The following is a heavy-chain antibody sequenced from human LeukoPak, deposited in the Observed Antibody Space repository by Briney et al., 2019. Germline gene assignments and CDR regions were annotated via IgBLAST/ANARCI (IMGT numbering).Heavy chain of an antibody. CDR3: ARGRYCSSTSRADECYFDY. D-gene: IGHD2-2*01. CDR2: IYYSGST. J-gene: IGHJ4*02. Sequence: SETLSLTCTVSGGSISGYYWSWIRQPPGKGLEWIGYIYYSGSTNYNPSLKSRVTISVDTSKNQFSLKLSSVTAADTAVYYCARGRYCSSTSRADECYFDYWGQGTLVTVSS. CDR1: GGSISGYY. V-gene: IGHV4-59*01.